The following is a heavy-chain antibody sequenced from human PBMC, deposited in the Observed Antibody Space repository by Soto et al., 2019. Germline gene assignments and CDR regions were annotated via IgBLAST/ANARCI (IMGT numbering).Heavy chain of an antibody. V-gene: IGHV3-33*01. CDR3: ARDLWQQLAYYFDY. J-gene: IGHJ4*02. D-gene: IGHD6-13*01. CDR2: IWYDGSNK. CDR1: GFTFSSYG. Sequence: PGGSLRLSCAASGFTFSSYGMHWVRQAPGKGLERVAVIWYDGSNKYYADSVKGRFTISRDNFKNTLYLQMNSLRAEDTAVYYCARDLWQQLAYYFDYWGQGTLVTVSS.